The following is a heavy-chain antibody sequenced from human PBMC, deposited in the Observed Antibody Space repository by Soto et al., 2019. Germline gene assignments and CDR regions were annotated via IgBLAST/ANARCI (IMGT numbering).Heavy chain of an antibody. CDR1: GFMFTRST. CDR3: ARVGTGSSTPLDI. Sequence: PGGSLRLSCVASGFMFTRSTMNWVRQAPGKGLEWVSSITSASDYIFYADSVKGRFTIPRDNAKNSLYLQMNSLRAEDTAVYYCARVGTGSSTPLDIWGQGTMVTVSS. CDR2: ITSASDYI. J-gene: IGHJ3*02. V-gene: IGHV3-21*01. D-gene: IGHD3-9*01.